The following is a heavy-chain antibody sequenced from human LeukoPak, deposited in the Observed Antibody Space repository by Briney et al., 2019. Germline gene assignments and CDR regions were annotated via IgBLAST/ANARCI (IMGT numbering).Heavy chain of an antibody. V-gene: IGHV3-23*01. D-gene: IGHD3-10*01. CDR2: ISGSGGST. J-gene: IGHJ3*02. CDR1: GFTFSSYA. Sequence: PGGSLRLSCAASGFTFSSYAMSWVRQAPGKGLEWVSAISGSGGSTYYADSVKGRFTISRDNSKNTLYLQMNSLRAGDTAVYYCARTMVRGVIITGSAFDIWGQGTMVTVSS. CDR3: ARTMVRGVIITGSAFDI.